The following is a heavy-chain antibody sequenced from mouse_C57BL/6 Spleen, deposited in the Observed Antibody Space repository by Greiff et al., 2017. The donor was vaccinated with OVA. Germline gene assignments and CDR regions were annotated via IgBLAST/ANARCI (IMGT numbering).Heavy chain of an antibody. CDR2: IWSGGST. CDR3: ARIGTGSDAMDY. J-gene: IGHJ4*01. V-gene: IGHV2-2*01. D-gene: IGHD4-1*01. Sequence: VMLVESGPGLVQPSQSLSITCTASGFSLTSYGVHWVRQSPGKGLEWLGVIWSGGSTDYNAAFISRLSISKDNSKSQVFFKMNSLQADDTAIYYCARIGTGSDAMDYWGQGTSVTVSS. CDR1: GFSLTSYG.